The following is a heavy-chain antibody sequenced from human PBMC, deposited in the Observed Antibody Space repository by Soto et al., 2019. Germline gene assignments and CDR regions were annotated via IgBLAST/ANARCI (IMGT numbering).Heavy chain of an antibody. CDR1: GYTFTNYD. D-gene: IGHD3-10*01. CDR2: ISTYTGNT. V-gene: IGHV1-18*01. Sequence: QVHLVQSGAEVKKPGASVKVSCKASGYTFTNYDINWVRQAPGQGLEWMGWISTYTGNTNYAQKLQGRVTMTTDTSRSTAYMELRSLRSDATAVYYCARGYYYGSGRPTPGGMDVWGQGTTVTVSS. J-gene: IGHJ6*02. CDR3: ARGYYYGSGRPTPGGMDV.